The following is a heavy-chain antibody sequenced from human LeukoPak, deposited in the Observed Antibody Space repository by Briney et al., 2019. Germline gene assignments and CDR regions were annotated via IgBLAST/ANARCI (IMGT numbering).Heavy chain of an antibody. CDR3: AAVGYYDFWSGPWGAFDI. CDR2: IVVGSGNT. D-gene: IGHD3-3*01. J-gene: IGHJ3*02. CDR1: GFTFTSSA. V-gene: IGHV1-58*01. Sequence: GASVKVSCKASGFTFTSSAVQWVRQARGQRLEWIGWIVVGSGNTNYAQKFQERVTITRDMSTSTAYMELSSLRSEDTAVYYCAAVGYYDFWSGPWGAFDIWGQGTMVTVSS.